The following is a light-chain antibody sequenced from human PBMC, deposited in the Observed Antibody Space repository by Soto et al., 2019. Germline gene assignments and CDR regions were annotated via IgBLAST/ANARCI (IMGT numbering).Light chain of an antibody. J-gene: IGLJ1*01. CDR2: EVS. Sequence: QSVLTQPPSVSGSPGQSVTISCTVAGTDFVSYNRVSWYQQPPGTAPKLMIYEVSKRPSGVPDRFSGSKSGNTASLTISGLQAADEADYYCSLYTSENAYVFGTGTKVTVL. CDR3: SLYTSENAYV. V-gene: IGLV2-18*01. CDR1: GTDFVSYNR.